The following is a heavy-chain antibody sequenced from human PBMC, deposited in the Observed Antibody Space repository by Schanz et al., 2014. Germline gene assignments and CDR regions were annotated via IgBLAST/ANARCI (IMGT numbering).Heavy chain of an antibody. Sequence: VQLAESGGGVVQPGRSLRLSCAASGFTVSNSYIHWVRQAPGKGLEWVSTIYSSGSTYYADSVRGRFTISRDNAKNSLYLQMNSLRAEDTAVYYCARDSGSHYLVDYWGQGTLVTVSS. CDR1: GFTVSNSY. V-gene: IGHV3-66*01. D-gene: IGHD1-26*01. CDR3: ARDSGSHYLVDY. J-gene: IGHJ4*02. CDR2: IYSSGST.